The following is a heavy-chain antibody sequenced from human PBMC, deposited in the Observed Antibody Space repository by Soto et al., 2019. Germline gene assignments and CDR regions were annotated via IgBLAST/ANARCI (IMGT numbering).Heavy chain of an antibody. CDR3: ARGRIVASIHDAFEI. Sequence: QGQLLQSGDEVKTPGASVRVSCRASGYPFTSYGISWVRQAPGQGLEWVAWISAYNGKRDTAQKFQYRVTMTLDTSTDTAHMDLGDLTSADTAVYYCARGRIVASIHDAFEIWGQGTKVTVSS. D-gene: IGHD5-12*01. CDR1: GYPFTSYG. J-gene: IGHJ3*02. V-gene: IGHV1-18*01. CDR2: ISAYNGKR.